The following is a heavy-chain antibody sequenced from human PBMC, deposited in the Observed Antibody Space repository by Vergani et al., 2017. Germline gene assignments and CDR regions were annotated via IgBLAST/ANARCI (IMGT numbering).Heavy chain of an antibody. J-gene: IGHJ5*02. Sequence: QVQLVESGGGVVQPGRSLRLSCAASGFTFSSYGMHWVRQAPGKGLEWVAVIWYDGSNKYYADSVKGRFTISRDNSKNTLYLQMNSLRAEDTAVYYCARGGANPDWFDPWGQGTLVTVSS. D-gene: IGHD3-16*01. V-gene: IGHV3-33*01. CDR1: GFTFSSYG. CDR3: ARGGANPDWFDP. CDR2: IWYDGSNK.